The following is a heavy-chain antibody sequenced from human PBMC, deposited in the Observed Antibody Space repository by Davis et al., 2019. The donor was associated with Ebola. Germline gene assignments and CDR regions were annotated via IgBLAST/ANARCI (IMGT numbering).Heavy chain of an antibody. CDR1: TFSTYA. J-gene: IGHJ6*02. V-gene: IGHV4-39*01. CDR3: ARQGRLYYYYGMDV. Sequence: TFSTYALSWIRQPPGKGLEWIGSIYYSGSTYYNPSLKSRVTISVDTSKNQFSLKLSSVTAADTAVYYCARQGRLYYYYGMDVWGQGTTVTVSS. CDR2: IYYSGST.